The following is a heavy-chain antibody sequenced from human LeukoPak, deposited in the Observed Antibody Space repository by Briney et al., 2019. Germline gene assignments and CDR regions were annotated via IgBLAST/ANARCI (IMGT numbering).Heavy chain of an antibody. Sequence: PGGSLRLSCAASGFTVSSNYMSWVRQAPGKGLEWVSVIYSGGSTYYADSVKGRFTISRDNSKNTLYLQMNSLRAEDTAVYYCARGYGSGSYVFDYWGQGTLVTVSS. J-gene: IGHJ4*02. CDR2: IYSGGST. CDR3: ARGYGSGSYVFDY. CDR1: GFTVSSNY. D-gene: IGHD3-10*01. V-gene: IGHV3-66*01.